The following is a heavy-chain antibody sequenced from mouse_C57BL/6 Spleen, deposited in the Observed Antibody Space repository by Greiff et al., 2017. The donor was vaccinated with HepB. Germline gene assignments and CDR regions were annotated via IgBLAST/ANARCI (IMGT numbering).Heavy chain of an antibody. CDR3: ARERTTVVAYYFDY. Sequence: EVKLVESGGDLVKPGGSLKLSCAASGFTFSSYGMSWVRQTPDKRLEWVATISSGGSYTYYPDSVKGRFTISRDNAKNTLYLQMSSLKSEDTAMYYCARERTTVVAYYFDYWGQGTTLTVSS. CDR1: GFTFSSYG. D-gene: IGHD1-1*01. J-gene: IGHJ2*01. CDR2: ISSGGSYT. V-gene: IGHV5-6*02.